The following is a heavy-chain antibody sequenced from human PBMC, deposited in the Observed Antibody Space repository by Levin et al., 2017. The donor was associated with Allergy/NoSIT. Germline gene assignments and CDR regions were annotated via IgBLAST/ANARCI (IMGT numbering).Heavy chain of an antibody. D-gene: IGHD6-13*01. Sequence: SQTLSLTCTVSGGSISTGDYNWSWIRQPPGKGLEWIGFIFYSGTTYYNPSLKSRVTMSVDTSKNQFSLELSSVTAADTAVYFCATEPRTVAAGFDHWGQGALVTVSS. CDR2: IFYSGTT. J-gene: IGHJ4*02. CDR3: ATEPRTVAAGFDH. V-gene: IGHV4-30-4*01. CDR1: GGSISTGDYN.